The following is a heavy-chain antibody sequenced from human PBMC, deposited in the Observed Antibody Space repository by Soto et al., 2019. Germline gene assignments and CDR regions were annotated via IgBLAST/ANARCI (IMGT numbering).Heavy chain of an antibody. J-gene: IGHJ4*02. CDR3: AKSLSAIPGDS. CDR1: GFTFSSYW. Sequence: EVQLVESGGGLVQSGGSLRRSCAASGFTFSSYWMSWVRQGPGKGPEWVANIKQDGSEKYYVDSVKGRFTISRDNAKNSLYLQMTSLRAEDTAVYHCAKSLSAIPGDSWGQGTLVTVSS. V-gene: IGHV3-7*05. D-gene: IGHD2-2*01. CDR2: IKQDGSEK.